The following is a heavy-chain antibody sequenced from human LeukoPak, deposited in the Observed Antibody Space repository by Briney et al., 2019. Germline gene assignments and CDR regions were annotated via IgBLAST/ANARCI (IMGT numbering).Heavy chain of an antibody. CDR2: ISSSGSTI. Sequence: GGSLRLSCAASGFTFSSYEMNWVRQAPGKGLEWVSYISSSGSTIYYADSVEGRFTISRDNAKNSLYLQMNSLRAEDTAVYYCARDGTPIHSSGWVYMDVWGKGTTVTISS. J-gene: IGHJ6*04. CDR3: ARDGTPIHSSGWVYMDV. CDR1: GFTFSSYE. V-gene: IGHV3-48*03. D-gene: IGHD6-25*01.